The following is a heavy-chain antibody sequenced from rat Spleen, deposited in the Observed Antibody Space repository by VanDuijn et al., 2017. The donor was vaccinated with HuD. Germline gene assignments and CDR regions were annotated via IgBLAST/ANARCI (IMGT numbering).Heavy chain of an antibody. D-gene: IGHD1-10*01. CDR3: ARHNVTTGDYFDY. Sequence: EVQLVESGGGLVQPGRSLKLSCVPSGFTFNDYWMTWIRQASGKGLEWVASITNTGGSTYYPDSVKGRFIISRDNAKTTLYLQMDSLRSEDTATYYCARHNVTTGDYFDYWGQGVMVTVSS. V-gene: IGHV5-31*01. CDR2: ITNTGGST. CDR1: GFTFNDYW. J-gene: IGHJ2*01.